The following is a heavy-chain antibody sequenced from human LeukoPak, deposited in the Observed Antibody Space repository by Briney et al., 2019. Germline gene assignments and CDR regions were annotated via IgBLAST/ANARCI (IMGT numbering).Heavy chain of an antibody. Sequence: GGSLRLSCAASGFAVDISYMSWVRKAPGRGLEWVSVFYRGGGTFYADSVRGRFTISTDSSKNTLYLQMNSLRVEDTAVYYCARDGPWGGRGAFDIWGRGTMVIVSS. CDR3: ARDGPWGGRGAFDI. CDR1: GFAVDISY. J-gene: IGHJ3*02. CDR2: FYRGGGT. V-gene: IGHV3-53*01. D-gene: IGHD1-26*01.